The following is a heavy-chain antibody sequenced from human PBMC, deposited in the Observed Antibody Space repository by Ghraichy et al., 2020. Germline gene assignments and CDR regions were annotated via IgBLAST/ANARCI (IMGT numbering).Heavy chain of an antibody. CDR1: GGSIRGHY. Sequence: SETLSLTCTVSGGSIRGHYWSWVRQPPGKGLEWIGYVHYTGNTDYSPSMKSRATISLDTPRNQFSLTLTSVTAADTAVYYCARPGRGYSLVYYGLDVWGQGTTVTVSS. CDR3: ARPGRGYSLVYYGLDV. J-gene: IGHJ6*02. CDR2: VHYTGNT. V-gene: IGHV4-59*08. D-gene: IGHD5-12*01.